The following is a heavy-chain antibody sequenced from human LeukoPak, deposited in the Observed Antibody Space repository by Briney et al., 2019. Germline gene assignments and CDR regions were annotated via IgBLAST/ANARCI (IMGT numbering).Heavy chain of an antibody. J-gene: IGHJ5*02. Sequence: ASVKVSFKASSYTYTTDGISWVRQAPGQGLEWMGWIDTYSGKTNYAQKFQGRVTMTSDTSTSTAYMELRSLRSDDTAVYYCARDRGIAEADSFDPWGQGTLVTVSS. CDR2: IDTYSGKT. CDR1: SYTYTTDG. V-gene: IGHV1-18*01. D-gene: IGHD6-13*01. CDR3: ARDRGIAEADSFDP.